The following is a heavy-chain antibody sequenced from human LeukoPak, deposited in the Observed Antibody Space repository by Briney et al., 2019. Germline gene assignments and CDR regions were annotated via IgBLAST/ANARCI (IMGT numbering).Heavy chain of an antibody. V-gene: IGHV4-39*07. CDR2: IYDSGST. J-gene: IGHJ5*02. CDR1: GGSIRSSYYY. Sequence: SETLSLTYTVSGGSIRSSYYYWGWIRQPPGKGLEWIGSIYDSGSTYYNPSLKSRVTISVDTSKNQFSLKLSSVTAAGTAVYYCARAKIGDWFDPWGQGTLVTVSS. CDR3: ARAKIGDWFDP. D-gene: IGHD3-10*01.